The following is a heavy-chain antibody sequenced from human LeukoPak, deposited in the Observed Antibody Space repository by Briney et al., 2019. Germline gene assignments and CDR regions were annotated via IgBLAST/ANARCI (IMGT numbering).Heavy chain of an antibody. V-gene: IGHV3-30*03. D-gene: IGHD2-2*01. CDR2: ISYDGNKE. CDR3: ARERATSTSTWSFDY. J-gene: IGHJ4*02. CDR1: EFTFSSYG. Sequence: GGSLRLSCAASEFTFSSYGMHWVRQAPGKGLEWVAVISYDGNKEYYVDSVKGRFTISRDNSKNMLYLQMDSLRAEDTAVYHCARERATSTSTWSFDYWGQGTLVTVSS.